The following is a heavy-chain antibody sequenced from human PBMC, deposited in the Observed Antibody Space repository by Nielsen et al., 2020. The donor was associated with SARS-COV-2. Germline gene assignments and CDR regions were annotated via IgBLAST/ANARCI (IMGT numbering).Heavy chain of an antibody. J-gene: IGHJ4*02. Sequence: GESLKISCAASGFTVSSNYMSWVRQAPGKGLEWVSVIYSGGSTYYADSVKGRFTISRDNSKNTLYLQMNSLRAEDTAVYYCARGRGYSYGLGGYYFDYWGQRTLVTVSS. V-gene: IGHV3-66*01. CDR1: GFTVSSNY. CDR3: ARGRGYSYGLGGYYFDY. D-gene: IGHD5-18*01. CDR2: IYSGGST.